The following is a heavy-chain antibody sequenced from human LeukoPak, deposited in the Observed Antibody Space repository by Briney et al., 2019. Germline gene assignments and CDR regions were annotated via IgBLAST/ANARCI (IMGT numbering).Heavy chain of an antibody. Sequence: PGGSLRLSCAASGFTFSSYAMHWVRQAPGKGLEWVAVISYDGSNKYYADSVKGRFTISRDNSKNTLYLQMNSLRAEDTAVYYCARERSDQYYYYYGMDVWGQGPTVTVSS. CDR2: ISYDGSNK. CDR1: GFTFSSYA. J-gene: IGHJ6*02. V-gene: IGHV3-30*04. CDR3: ARERSDQYYYYYGMDV.